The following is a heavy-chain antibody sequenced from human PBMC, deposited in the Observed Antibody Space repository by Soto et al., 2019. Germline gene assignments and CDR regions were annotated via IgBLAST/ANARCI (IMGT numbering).Heavy chain of an antibody. CDR3: TRDLWGYCGADCYPLDV. D-gene: IGHD2-21*02. CDR1: GGSISSGDYY. CDR2: IYHSGST. V-gene: IGHV4-30-4*01. J-gene: IGHJ6*02. Sequence: SETLSLTCTVSGGSISSGDYYWSWIRQPPGKGLEWIGYIYHSGSTYYNPSLKSRVTISVDRSKNQFSLKLSSVTAADTAVYYCTRDLWGYCGADCYPLDVWGQGTTVT.